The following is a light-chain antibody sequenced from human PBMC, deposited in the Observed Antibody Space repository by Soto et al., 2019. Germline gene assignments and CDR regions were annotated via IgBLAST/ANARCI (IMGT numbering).Light chain of an antibody. Sequence: EIVMTQSPVTLSVSPGERATLSCRASQSVSSSLAWYQQKPGQAPRLLIYGASTRATGIPVRFSGSGSGTEFTLTISSLQSEDFAVYYCQQYDKWPLTFGGGTKVEIK. CDR3: QQYDKWPLT. CDR2: GAS. CDR1: QSVSSS. V-gene: IGKV3-15*01. J-gene: IGKJ4*01.